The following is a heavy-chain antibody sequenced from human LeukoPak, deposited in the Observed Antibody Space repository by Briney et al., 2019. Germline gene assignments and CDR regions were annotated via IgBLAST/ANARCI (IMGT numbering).Heavy chain of an antibody. J-gene: IGHJ4*02. Sequence: SETLSLTCAVYGGSFSGYSWNWIRQPPVKGLEWVGEINHSGGTNYNPSLKSRLAISVDTSKNQFSLKPSSVTAADTAVYYCAREETYSGSYSSFDYWGQGTLVTVSS. CDR2: INHSGGT. V-gene: IGHV4-34*01. CDR1: GGSFSGYS. D-gene: IGHD1-26*01. CDR3: AREETYSGSYSSFDY.